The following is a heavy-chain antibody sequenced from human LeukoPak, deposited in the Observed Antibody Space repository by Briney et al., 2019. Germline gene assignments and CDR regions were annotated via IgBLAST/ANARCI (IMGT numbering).Heavy chain of an antibody. CDR2: IWYDGSRT. J-gene: IGHJ6*03. CDR3: AREGPGGYDFWSDYPYYMDV. CDR1: GFTFSSHG. D-gene: IGHD3-3*01. V-gene: IGHV3-33*01. Sequence: GGTLRLSCAASGFTFSSHGMQWVRQAPGKGLEWVALIWYDGSRTNYVDSVMGRFTISRDSSKNTLYLQMDNLRVEDTAVYFCAREGPGGYDFWSDYPYYMDVWGKGTTVTVSS.